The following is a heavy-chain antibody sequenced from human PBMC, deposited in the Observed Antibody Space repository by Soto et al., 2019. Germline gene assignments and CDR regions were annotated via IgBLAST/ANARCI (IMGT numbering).Heavy chain of an antibody. Sequence: QVQLVQSGAEVKKPGSSVKVSCKASGGTFSSYAISWVRQAPGQGLEWMGGIIPIVGTANYAQKFQGRVTITADKSTSTAYMELSSLRSEDTAVYYCARGPGYCSGGSCYFYDSSGYFPYYFDYWGQGTLVTVSS. CDR2: IIPIVGTA. D-gene: IGHD2-15*01. CDR3: ARGPGYCSGGSCYFYDSSGYFPYYFDY. CDR1: GGTFSSYA. J-gene: IGHJ4*02. V-gene: IGHV1-69*06.